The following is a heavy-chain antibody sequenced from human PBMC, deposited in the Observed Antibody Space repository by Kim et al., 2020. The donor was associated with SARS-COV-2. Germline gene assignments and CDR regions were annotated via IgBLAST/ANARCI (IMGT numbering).Heavy chain of an antibody. J-gene: IGHJ4*02. Sequence: DSVKGRFTISRDNSKNTLYLQMNSLRAEDTAVYYCARDSVYYDSSGYLDYWGQGTLVTVSS. V-gene: IGHV3-30*01. D-gene: IGHD3-22*01. CDR3: ARDSVYYDSSGYLDY.